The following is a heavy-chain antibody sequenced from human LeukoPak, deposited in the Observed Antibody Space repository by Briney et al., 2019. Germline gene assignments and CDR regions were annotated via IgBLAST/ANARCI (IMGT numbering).Heavy chain of an antibody. Sequence: GASVKVSCKASGYTFTSYGISWVRQAPGQGLEWKGWISAYNGNTNYAQKLQGRVTMTTDTSTSTAYMELSSLRSEDTAVYYCARAQELDSSGYSTSYYYYGMDVWGQGTTVTVSS. CDR1: GYTFTSYG. CDR2: ISAYNGNT. V-gene: IGHV1-18*01. CDR3: ARAQELDSSGYSTSYYYYGMDV. J-gene: IGHJ6*02. D-gene: IGHD3-22*01.